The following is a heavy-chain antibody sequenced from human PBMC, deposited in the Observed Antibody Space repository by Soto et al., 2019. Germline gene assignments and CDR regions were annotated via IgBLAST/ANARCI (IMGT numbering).Heavy chain of an antibody. D-gene: IGHD3-22*01. V-gene: IGHV3-30-3*01. CDR1: VFNFNRHA. Sequence: PWGSLRISCASPVFNFNRHALHWIRQAPGEGLEWVAVMSPGGNSQYYADSVKGRFTISRDTSKSTLYLQMTSLRPEDTAVYYCASGAAFYYDTSRYWGQGTMVTVSS. CDR3: ASGAAFYYDTSRY. CDR2: MSPGGNSQ. J-gene: IGHJ4*02.